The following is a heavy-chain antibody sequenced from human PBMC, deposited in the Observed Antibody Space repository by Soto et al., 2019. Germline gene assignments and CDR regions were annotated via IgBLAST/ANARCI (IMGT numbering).Heavy chain of an antibody. CDR1: GYTFTHFY. Sequence: QVQLVQSGAEVKKPGDSVKVSCSASGYTFTHFYITWVRQAPGQGLEWMGAISPHNFNTNFAQKFQGRVTLTTDTSTGTASMEFRSMRPDETAVYYCARDEVGYEMLTGYYKAAHFDYWGQVVLVSVSS. D-gene: IGHD3-9*01. CDR2: ISPHNFNT. CDR3: ARDEVGYEMLTGYYKAAHFDY. V-gene: IGHV1-18*01. J-gene: IGHJ4*02.